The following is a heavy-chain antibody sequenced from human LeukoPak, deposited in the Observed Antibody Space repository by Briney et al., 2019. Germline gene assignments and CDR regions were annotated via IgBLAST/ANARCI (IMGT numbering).Heavy chain of an antibody. Sequence: ASVKVSCKASGGTFSSYAISWVRQAPGQGLEWMGGIIPIFGTANYAQRFQGRVTITADESTSTAYMDLRSLRSDDTAVYYCARAPKWELLPDYFDYWGQGTLVTVSS. J-gene: IGHJ4*02. CDR1: GGTFSSYA. CDR2: IIPIFGTA. CDR3: ARAPKWELLPDYFDY. V-gene: IGHV1-69*13. D-gene: IGHD1-26*01.